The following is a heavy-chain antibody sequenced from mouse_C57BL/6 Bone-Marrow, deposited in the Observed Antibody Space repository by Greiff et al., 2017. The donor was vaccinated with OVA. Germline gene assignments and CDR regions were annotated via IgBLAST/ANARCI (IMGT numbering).Heavy chain of an antibody. Sequence: EVHLVESGGDLVKPGGSLKLSCAASGFTFSSYGMSWVRQTPDKRLEWVATISSGGSYTYYPDSVKGRFTISRDNAKNTLYLQMSSLKSEDTAMYYCAKGLWGTSAYWGQGTLVTVSA. CDR3: AKGLWGTSAY. V-gene: IGHV5-6*01. CDR1: GFTFSSYG. J-gene: IGHJ3*01. CDR2: ISSGGSYT. D-gene: IGHD3-3*01.